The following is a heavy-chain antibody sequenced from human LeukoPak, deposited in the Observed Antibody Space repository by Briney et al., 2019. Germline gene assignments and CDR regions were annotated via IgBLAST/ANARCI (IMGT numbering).Heavy chain of an antibody. CDR3: ARGRHFDSNGYYAAFYFDY. CDR2: INPDSGGT. D-gene: IGHD3-22*01. Sequence: ASVKVSCKASGYIFGDYYIHWVRQAPGQGLEWMGGINPDSGGTKDAQKFQGRVTLTRDTSISTAYMELSRLTSDDRAVYYCARGRHFDSNGYYAAFYFDYWGQGTLVTVSS. CDR1: GYIFGDYY. V-gene: IGHV1-2*02. J-gene: IGHJ4*02.